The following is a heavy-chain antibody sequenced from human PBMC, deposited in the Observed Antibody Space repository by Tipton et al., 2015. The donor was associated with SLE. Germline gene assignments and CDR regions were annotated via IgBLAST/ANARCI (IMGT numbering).Heavy chain of an antibody. J-gene: IGHJ3*02. CDR3: AREWDYGDAFDI. CDR1: DDSCGSPY. V-gene: IGHV4-59*11. Sequence: TLSLTCTVSDDSCGSPYWSWIRQPPGKGLEYIGYIYYTGSTHYNPSLKSRVTISVDTSKNEFSLKLSSVTAADTAVYYCAREWDYGDAFDIWSQGTMVTVSS. D-gene: IGHD4-17*01. CDR2: IYYTGST.